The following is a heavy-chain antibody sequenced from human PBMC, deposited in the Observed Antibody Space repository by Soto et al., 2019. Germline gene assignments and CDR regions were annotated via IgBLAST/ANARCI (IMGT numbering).Heavy chain of an antibody. J-gene: IGHJ5*02. CDR1: GGSFSGYY. V-gene: IGHV4-34*01. CDR2: INHSGST. CDR3: ARGKLSYDTAMVTNWFDP. D-gene: IGHD5-18*01. Sequence: PSETLSLTFAVYGGSFSGYYWSWIRQPPGKGLEWIGEINHSGSTNYNPSLKSRVTISVDTSKNQFPLKLSSVTAADTAVYYCARGKLSYDTAMVTNWFDPWGQGTLVTVSS.